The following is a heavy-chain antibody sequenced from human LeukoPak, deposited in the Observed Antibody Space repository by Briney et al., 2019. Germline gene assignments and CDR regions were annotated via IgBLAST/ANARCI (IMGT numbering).Heavy chain of an antibody. D-gene: IGHD3-9*01. CDR2: INHSGST. J-gene: IGHJ5*02. V-gene: IGHV4-39*07. CDR1: GGSISSSSYY. Sequence: SETLSLTCTVSGGSISSSSYYWGWIRQPPGKGLEWIGEINHSGSTNYNPSLKSRVTISVDTSKNQFSLKLSSVTAADTAVYYCARLGWELRYFDEYNWFDPWSQGTLVTVSS. CDR3: ARLGWELRYFDEYNWFDP.